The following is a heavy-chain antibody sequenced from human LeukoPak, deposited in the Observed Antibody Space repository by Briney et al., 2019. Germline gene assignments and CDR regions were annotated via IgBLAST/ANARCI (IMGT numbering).Heavy chain of an antibody. J-gene: IGHJ4*02. V-gene: IGHV4-39*01. D-gene: IGHD2-8*01. Sequence: GSLRLSCAASGFTFSSYAMSWIRQPPGKGLEWIGSIHYSGTTYYNPSLQSRVTISIDTSRTQFSLRLRSGTAADTAIYYCARPDINWGQGTLVTVSS. CDR3: ARPDIN. CDR2: IHYSGTT. CDR1: GFTFSSYA.